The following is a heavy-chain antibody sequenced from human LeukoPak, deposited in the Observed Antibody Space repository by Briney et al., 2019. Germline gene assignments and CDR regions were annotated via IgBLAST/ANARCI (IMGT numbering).Heavy chain of an antibody. CDR3: ASDQAGSVNSFDP. CDR1: GYTFTTYD. J-gene: IGHJ5*02. CDR2: INPNSGGT. Sequence: ASVKVSCKASGYTFTTYDVSWVRQAPGQGLEWMGRINPNSGGTDYAQNFRGRVTLTRDTSVSTAYMDLTRLRSDDTAVYYCASDQAGSVNSFDPWGQGTLVTVSS. V-gene: IGHV1-2*06.